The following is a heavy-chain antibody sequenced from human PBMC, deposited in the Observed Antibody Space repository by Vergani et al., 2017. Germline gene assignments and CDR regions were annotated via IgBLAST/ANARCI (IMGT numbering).Heavy chain of an antibody. CDR3: ARYSGGDSEYFQH. V-gene: IGHV4-30-4*01. CDR2: NYYSGFT. CDR1: GGSISRDNYY. D-gene: IGHD1-26*01. Sequence: QVQLQESGPGLVKPSQTLSLTCTIPGGSISRDNYYWGWIRQPPGKGLEWIGYNYYSGFTYYNPPLKSRVSISVDTSKNQFSLKLSSVTAADTAVYYCARYSGGDSEYFQHWGQGTLVTVSS. J-gene: IGHJ1*01.